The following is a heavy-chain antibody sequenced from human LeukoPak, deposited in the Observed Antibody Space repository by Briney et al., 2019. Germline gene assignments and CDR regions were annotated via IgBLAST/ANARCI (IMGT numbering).Heavy chain of an antibody. V-gene: IGHV4-34*01. Sequence: SETLSLTCAVYGGSFSTYYWGWGRQTPGNGREWIGEINHSGSTNYNPSLKSRVTVSIDTSKNQFSLKLTSVTAADTGIYFCARHGLGRGVYITRQYNYYMDVWGTGTTVTVSS. J-gene: IGHJ6*03. CDR1: GGSFSTYY. CDR3: ARHGLGRGVYITRQYNYYMDV. CDR2: INHSGST. D-gene: IGHD3-10*01.